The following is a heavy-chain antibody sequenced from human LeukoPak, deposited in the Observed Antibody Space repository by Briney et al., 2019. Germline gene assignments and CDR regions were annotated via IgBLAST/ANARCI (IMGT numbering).Heavy chain of an antibody. CDR2: IYPPDSDT. D-gene: IGHD3-22*01. V-gene: IGHV5-51*01. CDR1: GYSFTKNW. Sequence: GESLKISCKGSGYSFTKNWIGWVRQMPGKGLEWMGIIYPPDSDTRYGRSFQGQVTISVDESITAAYLQWSSLKASDTAMYYCARSSSYSPYYFDSWGQGTLVTVSS. J-gene: IGHJ4*02. CDR3: ARSSSYSPYYFDS.